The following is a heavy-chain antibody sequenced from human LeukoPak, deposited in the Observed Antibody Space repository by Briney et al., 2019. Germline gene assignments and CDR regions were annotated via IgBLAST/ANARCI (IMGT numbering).Heavy chain of an antibody. Sequence: GGSLRLSCAASGLPFSSYAMHWVRQAPGKGLEWVALISYDGSNEHYADSVKGRFTISRDNSKNTLYLQVNCLRAEDTAVYYCAKSKFSCIGNNCYSPDYWGQGTLVTVSS. CDR3: AKSKFSCIGNNCYSPDY. J-gene: IGHJ4*02. CDR1: GLPFSSYA. D-gene: IGHD2-15*01. CDR2: ISYDGSNE. V-gene: IGHV3-30*18.